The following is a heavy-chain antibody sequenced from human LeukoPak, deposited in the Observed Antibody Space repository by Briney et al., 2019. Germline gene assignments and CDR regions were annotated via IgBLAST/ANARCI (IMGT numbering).Heavy chain of an antibody. CDR3: ARDGYYGSGSYYNEWFDP. CDR1: GYTFTSYY. V-gene: IGHV1-46*01. D-gene: IGHD3-10*01. CDR2: INPSGGST. Sequence: ASVKVSCKASGYTFTSYYMHCVRQAPGQGLGWMGIINPSGGSTSYAQKFQGRVTMTRDMSTSTVYMELSSLRSEDTAVYYCARDGYYGSGSYYNEWFDPWGQGALVTVSS. J-gene: IGHJ5*02.